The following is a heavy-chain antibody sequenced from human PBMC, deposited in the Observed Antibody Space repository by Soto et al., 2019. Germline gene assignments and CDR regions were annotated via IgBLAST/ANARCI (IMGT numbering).Heavy chain of an antibody. CDR1: GFTFSDDY. CDR2: MSSSGNTI. CDR3: ASFGRAADYYYYYGMDV. D-gene: IGHD2-15*01. V-gene: IGHV3-11*04. Sequence: GSLRLSCAASGFTFSDDYMNWLRHAPGKGLEWVSYMSSSGNTIYYADSVKGRFTISRDNAKSSVYLQMNSLRDEDTAVYYCASFGRAADYYYYYGMDVWGQGTTVTVSS. J-gene: IGHJ6*02.